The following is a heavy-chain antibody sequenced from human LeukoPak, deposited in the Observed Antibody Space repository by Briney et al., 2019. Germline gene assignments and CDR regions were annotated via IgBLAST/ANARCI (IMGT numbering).Heavy chain of an antibody. Sequence: GASVKVSCKASGYTFTSYYMHWVRQAPGQGLEWMGWINPNSGATNSAQKFQGRATMNRDTSISTAYMELSRLRSDDTAVYYCARGSDSSSWYSPSDYWGQGTLVTVSS. CDR2: INPNSGAT. J-gene: IGHJ4*02. V-gene: IGHV1-2*02. D-gene: IGHD6-13*01. CDR1: GYTFTSYY. CDR3: ARGSDSSSWYSPSDY.